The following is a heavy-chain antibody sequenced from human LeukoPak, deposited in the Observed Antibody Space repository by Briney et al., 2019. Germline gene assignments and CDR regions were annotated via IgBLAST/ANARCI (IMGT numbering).Heavy chain of an antibody. CDR3: AREGMYSSSSGPPVY. J-gene: IGHJ4*02. CDR2: IYSGGST. V-gene: IGHV3-66*01. D-gene: IGHD6-6*01. CDR1: GFTVSSNY. Sequence: GGSLRLSCAASGFTVSSNYMSWVRQAPGKGLERVSVIYSGGSTYYADSVKGRFTISRDNSKNTLYLQMNSLRAEDTAVYYCAREGMYSSSSGPPVYWGQGTLVTVSS.